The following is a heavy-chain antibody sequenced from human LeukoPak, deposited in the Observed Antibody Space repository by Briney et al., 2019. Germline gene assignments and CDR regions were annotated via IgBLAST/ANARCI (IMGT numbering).Heavy chain of an antibody. CDR3: AKAGFYDILTDGLDI. J-gene: IGHJ3*02. Sequence: PGGSLRLSCAASGFTFSSYGMSWVRQAPGKGLEWVSAISGSGGSTYYADSVKGRFTISRDNSKNTLYLQMNSLRVEDTAVYYCAKAGFYDILTDGLDIWGQGTMVIVSS. V-gene: IGHV3-23*01. CDR1: GFTFSSYG. D-gene: IGHD3-9*01. CDR2: ISGSGGST.